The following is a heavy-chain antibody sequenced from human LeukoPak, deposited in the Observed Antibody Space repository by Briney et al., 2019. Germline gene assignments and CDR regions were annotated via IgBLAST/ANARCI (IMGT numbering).Heavy chain of an antibody. CDR3: ARGLFGEFREFDY. V-gene: IGHV3-48*02. D-gene: IGHD3-10*02. J-gene: IGHJ4*02. CDR2: ISSSSSTI. Sequence: PGGSLRLSCAASGFTFSSYSMNWVRQAPGKGLEWVSYISSSSSTIYYADSVKGRFTISRDNAKSSLYLQMNSLRDEDTAVYYCARGLFGEFREFDYWGQGTLVTVSS. CDR1: GFTFSSYS.